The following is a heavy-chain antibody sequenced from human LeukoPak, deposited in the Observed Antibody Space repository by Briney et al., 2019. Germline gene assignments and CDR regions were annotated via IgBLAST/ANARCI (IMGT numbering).Heavy chain of an antibody. CDR1: GFTFRAHW. J-gene: IGHJ6*04. CDR2: INHDGIEK. Sequence: GGSLRLSCTASGFTFRAHWMTWVRQAPGKGLEWVANINHDGIEKNSIDSVKGRFTISRDNTKNSLYLQMNSLGAEDAAVYFCARDGYNYAMDVWGKGTTVTVSS. D-gene: IGHD2-2*02. V-gene: IGHV3-7*03. CDR3: ARDGYNYAMDV.